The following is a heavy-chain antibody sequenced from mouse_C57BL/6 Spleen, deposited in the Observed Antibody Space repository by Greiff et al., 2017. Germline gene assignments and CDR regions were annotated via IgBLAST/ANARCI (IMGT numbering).Heavy chain of an antibody. CDR2: ISDGGSYT. V-gene: IGHV5-4*01. J-gene: IGHJ1*03. CDR3: ARDISPWYFDV. CDR1: GFTFSSYA. Sequence: EVQLVESGGGLVKPGGSLKLSCAASGFTFSSYAMSWVRQTPEKRLEWVATISDGGSYTYYPDNVKGRFTISRDNAKNNLYLQMSHLKSEDTAMYYCARDISPWYFDVWCTGTTVTVSS.